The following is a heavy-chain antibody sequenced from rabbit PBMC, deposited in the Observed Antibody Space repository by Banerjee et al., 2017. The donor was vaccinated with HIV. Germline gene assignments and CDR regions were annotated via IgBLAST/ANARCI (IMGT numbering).Heavy chain of an antibody. CDR3: ARLSSGAFNL. J-gene: IGHJ4*01. CDR1: GFSFSGIYW. CDR2: IYTAGGST. D-gene: IGHD1-1*01. V-gene: IGHV1S43*01. Sequence: QSLEESGGGLVKPGGTLTLTCKASGFSFSGIYWISWVRQAPGKGLEWIAYIYTAGGSTYYANWAKGRFTLTRSTSLNTVTLRLNSLTAADTATYFCARLSSGAFNLWGPGTLVTVS.